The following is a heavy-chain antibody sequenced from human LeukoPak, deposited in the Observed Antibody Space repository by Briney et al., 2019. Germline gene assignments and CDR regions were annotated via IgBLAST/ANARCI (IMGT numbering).Heavy chain of an antibody. D-gene: IGHD3-22*01. J-gene: IGHJ4*02. Sequence: PGGSLRLSCAASGFTFSSYSMNWVRQAPGKGLEWVSSISSSSSYIYYADSVKSRFTISRDNAKNSLYLQMNSLRAEDTAVYYCAREDYDDSSGYLGIDYWGQGTLVTVSS. CDR1: GFTFSSYS. V-gene: IGHV3-21*01. CDR2: ISSSSSYI. CDR3: AREDYDDSSGYLGIDY.